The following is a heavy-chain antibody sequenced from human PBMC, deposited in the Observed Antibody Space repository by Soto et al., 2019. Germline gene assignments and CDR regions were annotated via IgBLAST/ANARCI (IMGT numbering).Heavy chain of an antibody. J-gene: IGHJ6*02. CDR2: IIPIFGTA. CDR1: GGTFSSYA. D-gene: IGHD3-9*01. CDR3: ARDYDILTGYYSDGYYGMDV. V-gene: IGHV1-69*13. Sequence: GASVKVSCKASGGTFSSYAISWVRQAPGQGLEWMGGIIPIFGTANYAQKFQGRVTITADESTSTAYMELSSLRSEDTAVYYCARDYDILTGYYSDGYYGMDVWGQGTTVTVSS.